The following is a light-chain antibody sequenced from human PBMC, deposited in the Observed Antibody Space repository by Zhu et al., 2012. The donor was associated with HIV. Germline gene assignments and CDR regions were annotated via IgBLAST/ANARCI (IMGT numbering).Light chain of an antibody. CDR3: QQLNTYPLFT. CDR2: DTS. CDR1: ESVSRY. Sequence: DVQLTQSPSFLSASVGDRVTITCRASESVSRYLAWYQQKPGKAPKLLIYDTSILQSGVPSTFSGSGSGTEFTLTISNLRPEDFAIYYCQQLNTYPLFTFGPGTRVDMK. V-gene: IGKV1-9*01. J-gene: IGKJ3*01.